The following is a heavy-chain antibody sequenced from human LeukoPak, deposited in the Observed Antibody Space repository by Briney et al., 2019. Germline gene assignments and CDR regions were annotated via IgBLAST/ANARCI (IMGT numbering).Heavy chain of an antibody. D-gene: IGHD6-13*01. Sequence: GGSLRLSYAASGFTFSSYAMSWVRQAPGKGLEWVSAISGSGGSTYYADSVKGRFTISRDNSKNTLYLQMNSLRAEDTAVYYRAKGPEYSSSWYAKYWGQGTLVTVSS. CDR3: AKGPEYSSSWYAKY. CDR1: GFTFSSYA. J-gene: IGHJ4*02. CDR2: ISGSGGST. V-gene: IGHV3-23*01.